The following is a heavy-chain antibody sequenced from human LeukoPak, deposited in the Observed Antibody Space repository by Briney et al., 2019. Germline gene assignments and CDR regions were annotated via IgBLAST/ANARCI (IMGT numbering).Heavy chain of an antibody. CDR2: ISAYNGNT. J-gene: IGHJ4*02. CDR1: GYTFTSYG. D-gene: IGHD3-16*02. V-gene: IGHV1-18*01. Sequence: GASVKVSCKASGYTFTSYGISWVRQAPGQGLEWMGWISAYNGNTNYAQKLQGRVTMTTDTSTSTAYMELRSLRSDDTAVYYCAREGITFGGVIATFVTDYWGQGTLVTVSS. CDR3: AREGITFGGVIATFVTDY.